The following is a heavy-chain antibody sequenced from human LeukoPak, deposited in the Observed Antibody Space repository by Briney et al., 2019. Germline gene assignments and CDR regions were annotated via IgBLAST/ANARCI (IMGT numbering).Heavy chain of an antibody. Sequence: SETLSLTCTVSSGSIGSSSNYWGWIRQAPGTGREWIGNVYYSGSTFYNPSLKSRVTISVDTSKNQFSLKLRSVTAADTAIYYCARASFNVVFGNWFDPWGQGTLVTVSS. CDR3: ARASFNVVFGNWFDP. D-gene: IGHD2-8*01. J-gene: IGHJ5*02. V-gene: IGHV4-39*01. CDR2: VYYSGST. CDR1: SGSIGSSSNY.